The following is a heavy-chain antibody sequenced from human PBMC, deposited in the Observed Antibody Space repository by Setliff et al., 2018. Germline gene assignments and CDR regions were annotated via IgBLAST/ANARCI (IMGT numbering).Heavy chain of an antibody. V-gene: IGHV3-21*04. Sequence: KSGGSLRLSCVASGFTFTSYSMNWVRQAPGKGLEWVSSISSSSSYIYEADSVKGRFTISRDNAKNSLYLQMNSLRAEDTALYYCVKDIGGSYYDAFDIWGQGTMVTVSS. CDR1: GFTFTSYS. J-gene: IGHJ3*02. CDR2: ISSSSSYI. CDR3: VKDIGGSYYDAFDI. D-gene: IGHD1-26*01.